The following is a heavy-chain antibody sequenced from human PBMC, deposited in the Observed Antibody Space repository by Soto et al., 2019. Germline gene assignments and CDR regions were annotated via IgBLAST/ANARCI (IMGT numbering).Heavy chain of an antibody. V-gene: IGHV4-59*01. D-gene: IGHD3-10*01. CDR3: TRGSHFYYFDY. CDR2: SYSSGST. CDR1: SDSISSYY. Sequence: SETLSLTCTVSSDSISSYYWSWIRQPPGKGLEWLGYSYSSGSTNYNPSLKSRVSISLDTSKNQFSLKLTSVTAADTAVYYCTRGSHFYYFDYWGHGTLVTVSS. J-gene: IGHJ4*01.